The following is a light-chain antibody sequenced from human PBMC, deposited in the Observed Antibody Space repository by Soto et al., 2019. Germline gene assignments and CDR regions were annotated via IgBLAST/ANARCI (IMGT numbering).Light chain of an antibody. CDR1: QGIGSD. V-gene: IGKV1-6*01. CDR3: SQGYSYLI. CDR2: AAS. Sequence: AIEMTQSPSSLSASLVDRVTITCRASQGIGSDLACYQQRPGRAPKLLIYAASSLQNVVPSRFSGSGSGTAFNLTINCLQPEDFANYCCSQGYSYLIFGGGTKMAVK. J-gene: IGKJ4*01.